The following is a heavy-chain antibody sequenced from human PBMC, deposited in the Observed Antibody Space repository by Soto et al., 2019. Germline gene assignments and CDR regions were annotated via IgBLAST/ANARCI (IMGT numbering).Heavy chain of an antibody. CDR1: GFTFSSYW. V-gene: IGHV3-74*01. D-gene: IGHD1-26*01. Sequence: GGSLRLSCAASGFTFSSYWMHWVRQAPGKGLVWVSRINSDGSSTSYADSVKGRFTISRDNAKNTLYLQMNSLRAEDTAVYYCARGGSGSYRQKGYYYYGMDVWGQGTTVTVSS. J-gene: IGHJ6*02. CDR3: ARGGSGSYRQKGYYYYGMDV. CDR2: INSDGSST.